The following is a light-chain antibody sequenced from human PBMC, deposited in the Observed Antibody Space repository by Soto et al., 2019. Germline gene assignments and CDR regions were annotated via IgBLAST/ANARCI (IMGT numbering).Light chain of an antibody. CDR1: QTISNY. CDR3: QQCYSSPLT. V-gene: IGKV1-39*01. J-gene: IGKJ4*01. Sequence: DIQMPQSPSSLSASVGDRATITWRASQTISNYLNWYQQQPGKAPKLLIYAASSLQSGVPSRFSGSGSGTDFTLTISSLQPEDFATYYCQQCYSSPLTFGGGTKVDIK. CDR2: AAS.